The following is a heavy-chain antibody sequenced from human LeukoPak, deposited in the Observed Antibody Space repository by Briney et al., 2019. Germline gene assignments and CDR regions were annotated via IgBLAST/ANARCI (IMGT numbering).Heavy chain of an antibody. CDR2: NYPGDSDT. Sequence: GESLKFSCKCSGYSFTSYWIGWVHQMPGKGLEWMGINYPGDSDTRYSPSFQGQVTISADKSISTAYLQWSSLKASDTAMYYCARQYCSSTSCYTPYMDVWGKGTTVTISS. D-gene: IGHD2-2*02. CDR3: ARQYCSSTSCYTPYMDV. V-gene: IGHV5-51*07. J-gene: IGHJ6*03. CDR1: GYSFTSYW.